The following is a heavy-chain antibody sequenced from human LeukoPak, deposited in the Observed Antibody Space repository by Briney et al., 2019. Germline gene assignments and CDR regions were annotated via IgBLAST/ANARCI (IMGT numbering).Heavy chain of an antibody. CDR1: GFTFSSYG. D-gene: IGHD3-22*01. V-gene: IGHV3-33*01. CDR3: ARDGDSRDSSGYYETGPWY. Sequence: SGGSLRLSCAASGFTFSSYGMHWVRQAPGKGLEWVAVIWYDGSNKYYADSVKGRFTISRDNSKNTLYLQMNSLRAEDTAVYYCARDGDSRDSSGYYETGPWYWGQGTLVTVSS. J-gene: IGHJ4*02. CDR2: IWYDGSNK.